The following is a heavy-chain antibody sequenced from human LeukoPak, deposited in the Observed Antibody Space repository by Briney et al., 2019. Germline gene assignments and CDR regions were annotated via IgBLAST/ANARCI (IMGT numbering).Heavy chain of an antibody. CDR3: ARDGIVGATPRYAFDI. D-gene: IGHD1-26*01. CDR2: INPNSGGT. CDR1: GYTFTGYY. J-gene: IGHJ3*02. Sequence: GASVKVSCKASGYTFTGYYMHWVRQAPGQGLEWMGWINPNSGGTNYAQKFQGWVTMTRNTSISTAYMELSRLRSDDTAVYYCARDGIVGATPRYAFDIWGQGTMVTVSS. V-gene: IGHV1-2*04.